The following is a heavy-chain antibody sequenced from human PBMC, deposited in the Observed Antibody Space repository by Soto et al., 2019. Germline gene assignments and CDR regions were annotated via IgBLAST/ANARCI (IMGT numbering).Heavy chain of an antibody. CDR3: ARDTGDGTFDF. CDR2: INAGYGNT. D-gene: IGHD7-27*01. Sequence: QVHLVQSGAEVRKPGASVKVSCKASGYTFSSYAMHWLRQAPGQRLEWMGWINAGYGNTKSSQKFQDRVTISRDTSASTAYMELTSLRSADTAVYYCARDTGDGTFDFWGQGTLVTVSS. V-gene: IGHV1-3*01. CDR1: GYTFSSYA. J-gene: IGHJ4*02.